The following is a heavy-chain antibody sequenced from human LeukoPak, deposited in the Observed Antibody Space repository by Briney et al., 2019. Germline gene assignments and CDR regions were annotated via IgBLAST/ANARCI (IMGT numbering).Heavy chain of an antibody. V-gene: IGHV4-39*07. CDR1: GGSIDNSIYY. CDR3: ARPAHWDLRSLGAFDI. CDR2: IYYTGTT. D-gene: IGHD1-26*01. J-gene: IGHJ3*02. Sequence: PSETLSLTCTVSGGSIDNSIYYWGWIRQSPEKGLEWIGSIYYTGTTNYNPSLESRVTISVDTSKNQFSLKLSSVTAADTAVYYCARPAHWDLRSLGAFDIWGQGTMVTVSS.